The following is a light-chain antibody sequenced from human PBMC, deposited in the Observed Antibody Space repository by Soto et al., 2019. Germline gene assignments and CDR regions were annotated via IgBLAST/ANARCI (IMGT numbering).Light chain of an antibody. J-gene: IGLJ1*01. CDR3: SSYADIYTYV. CDR2: DVN. Sequence: QSALTQPRSVSGSPGQSVAISCSGTSSDVGGYNYVSWYQQHPGKAPKLILYDVNRRPSVVPDRFSGSKSGNTASLTISGLQSEDEADYYCSSYADIYTYVFGTGTKV. V-gene: IGLV2-11*01. CDR1: SSDVGGYNY.